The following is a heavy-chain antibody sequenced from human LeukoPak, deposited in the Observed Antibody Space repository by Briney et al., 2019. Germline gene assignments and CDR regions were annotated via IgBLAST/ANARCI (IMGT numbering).Heavy chain of an antibody. Sequence: PGGSLRLSCAASGFTFSSYDMHWVRQATGKGLEWVSAIGTAGDTYYPGSVKGRSTISRENAKNSLYLQMNSLRAEDTAVYYCARGYLRYSGYDMGRVFDYWGQGTLVTVSS. CDR1: GFTFSSYD. CDR2: IGTAGDT. CDR3: ARGYLRYSGYDMGRVFDY. D-gene: IGHD5-12*01. V-gene: IGHV3-13*01. J-gene: IGHJ4*02.